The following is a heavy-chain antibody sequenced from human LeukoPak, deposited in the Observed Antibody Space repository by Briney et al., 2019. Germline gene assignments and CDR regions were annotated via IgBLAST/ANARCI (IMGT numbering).Heavy chain of an antibody. V-gene: IGHV4-31*03. CDR1: GGSISSGGYY. J-gene: IGHJ4*02. CDR3: ARSADGYNYDY. CDR2: IYYSGST. D-gene: IGHD5-24*01. Sequence: SETLSLTCTVSGGSISSGGYYWSWIRQHPGMGLEWIGYIYYSGSTYYNPSLKSRVSISVDTPTNQFSLQLSSVTAADTAVYYCARSADGYNYDYWGQGTLVTVSS.